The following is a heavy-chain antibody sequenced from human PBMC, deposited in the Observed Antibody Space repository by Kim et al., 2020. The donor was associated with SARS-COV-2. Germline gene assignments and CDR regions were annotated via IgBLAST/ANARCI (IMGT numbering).Heavy chain of an antibody. CDR2: IYYSGST. J-gene: IGHJ3*02. Sequence: SETLSLTCTVSGGSISSYYWSWIRQPPGKGLEWIGYIYYSGSTNYNPSLKSRVTISVDTSKNQFSLKLSSVTAADTDVYYCARLAAADDAFDIWGQGTMVTVSS. V-gene: IGHV4-59*13. CDR3: ARLAAADDAFDI. D-gene: IGHD6-13*01. CDR1: GGSISSYY.